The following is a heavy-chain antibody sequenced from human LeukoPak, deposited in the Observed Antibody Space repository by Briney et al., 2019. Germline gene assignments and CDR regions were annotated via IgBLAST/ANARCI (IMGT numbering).Heavy chain of an antibody. Sequence: GRSLRLSCAASGFTFDDYAMHWVRQAPGKGLEWVSGISWNSGSIGYADSVKGRFTISRDNAKNSLYLQMNSLRAEDTALYYCAKDRTAMGMDYFDYWGQGTLVTVSS. D-gene: IGHD5-18*01. CDR1: GFTFDDYA. J-gene: IGHJ4*02. V-gene: IGHV3-9*01. CDR2: ISWNSGSI. CDR3: AKDRTAMGMDYFDY.